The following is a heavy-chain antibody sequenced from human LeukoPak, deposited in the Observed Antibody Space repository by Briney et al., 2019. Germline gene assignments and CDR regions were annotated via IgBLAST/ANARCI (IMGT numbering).Heavy chain of an antibody. J-gene: IGHJ6*02. D-gene: IGHD5-18*01. V-gene: IGHV3-23*01. Sequence: PGGSLRLSCAASGFTFSSYAMSWVRQAPGKGLEWVSAISGSDGSTYYADSVKGRFTISRDNSKNTLDLQMNSLRAEDTAIYYCAREGYSSDYAMDVWGRGTTVTVSS. CDR2: ISGSDGST. CDR1: GFTFSSYA. CDR3: AREGYSSDYAMDV.